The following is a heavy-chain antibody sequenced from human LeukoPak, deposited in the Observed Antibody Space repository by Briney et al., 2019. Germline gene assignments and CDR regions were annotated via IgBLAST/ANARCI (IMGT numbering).Heavy chain of an antibody. J-gene: IGHJ4*02. D-gene: IGHD5-24*01. CDR2: ISYDSENS. V-gene: IGHV3-30*04. Sequence: GGSLRLSGAASAFTFADHSMHWVRQAPGKGLEWVSSISYDSENSFYADSVRGRFTISRDNSKNILYLQLTSLRIDDTAVYYCARVGADNYHPLDYWGQGTLVTVSS. CDR1: AFTFADHS. CDR3: ARVGADNYHPLDY.